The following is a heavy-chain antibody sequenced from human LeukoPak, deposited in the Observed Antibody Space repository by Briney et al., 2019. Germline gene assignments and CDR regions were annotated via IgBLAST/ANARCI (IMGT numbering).Heavy chain of an antibody. CDR2: IHTSGST. D-gene: IGHD3-3*01. J-gene: IGHJ3*02. V-gene: IGHV4-61*02. CDR3: ARGVRWYYDFWSGYYSDAFDI. Sequence: SETLSLTCTVSGGSISSGSYYWSWIRQPAGKGLEWIGRIHTSGSTNYNPSLKSRVTISVDTSKNQFSLKLSSVTAADTAVYYCARGVRWYYDFWSGYYSDAFDIWGQGTMVTVSS. CDR1: GGSISSGSYY.